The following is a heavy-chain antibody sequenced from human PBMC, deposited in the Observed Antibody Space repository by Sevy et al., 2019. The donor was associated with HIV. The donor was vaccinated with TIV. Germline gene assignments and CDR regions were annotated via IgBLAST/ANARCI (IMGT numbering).Heavy chain of an antibody. CDR1: GFTFSNYG. Sequence: GGSLRLSCAASGFTFSNYGMHCVRQAPGKGLEWVAVMSYDGRSKYYADSVKGRFTISRDNSKNTLYLQMNSLRAEDTAVYYCAKTSVAGTSKLYYFDYWGQGTLVTVSS. D-gene: IGHD6-19*01. J-gene: IGHJ4*02. CDR2: MSYDGRSK. V-gene: IGHV3-30*18. CDR3: AKTSVAGTSKLYYFDY.